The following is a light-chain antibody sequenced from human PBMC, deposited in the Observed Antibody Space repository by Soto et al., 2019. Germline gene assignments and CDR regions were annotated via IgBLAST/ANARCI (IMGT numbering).Light chain of an antibody. J-gene: IGKJ1*01. CDR2: GAS. Sequence: ILLTQSPCTLALSPGERATLSCRASQSVSRSYLAWYQQKPGQAPRLLIYGASSRATGIPERFSGSGSGTDFTLTISRLEPEDFEVYYCQQYGSSPWTFGQGTKVDIK. V-gene: IGKV3-20*01. CDR1: QSVSRSY. CDR3: QQYGSSPWT.